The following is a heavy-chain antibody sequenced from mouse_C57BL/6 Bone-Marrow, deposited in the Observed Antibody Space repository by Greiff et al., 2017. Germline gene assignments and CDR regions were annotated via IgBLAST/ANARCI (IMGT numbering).Heavy chain of an antibody. V-gene: IGHV1-64*01. CDR1: GYTFTSYW. J-gene: IGHJ1*03. Sequence: QVQLQQPGAELVKPGASVKLSCKASGYTFTSYWMHWVKQRPGQGLEWIGMIHPNSGSTNYNEKFKSKATLTVDKSSSTAYMQLSSLTSEDSAVYYCARGTTVGYWYFEVWGTGTTVTVSS. CDR3: ARGTTVGYWYFEV. D-gene: IGHD1-1*01. CDR2: IHPNSGST.